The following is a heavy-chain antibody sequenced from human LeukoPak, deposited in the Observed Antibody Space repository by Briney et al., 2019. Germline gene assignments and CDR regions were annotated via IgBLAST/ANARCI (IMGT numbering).Heavy chain of an antibody. Sequence: PGGSLRLSCAASGFTFSSYAMSWVRQAPGKGLEWVSAISGSGGSTYYADSVKGRFTISRDNSKNTLYLQMNSLRAEDTAVYYCAKVPTPYSSGWYAVWYSDLWGRGTLVTVSS. CDR2: ISGSGGST. D-gene: IGHD6-19*01. CDR3: AKVPTPYSSGWYAVWYSDL. V-gene: IGHV3-23*01. J-gene: IGHJ2*01. CDR1: GFTFSSYA.